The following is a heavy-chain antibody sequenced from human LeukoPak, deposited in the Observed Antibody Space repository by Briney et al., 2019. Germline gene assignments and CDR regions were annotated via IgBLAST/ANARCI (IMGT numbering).Heavy chain of an antibody. CDR1: GGSISSSSYY. V-gene: IGHV4-39*02. Sequence: SETLSLTCTVSGGSISSSSYYWGWIRQPPGKGLEWIGSIYYSGSTYYNPSLKSRVTISVDTSKNQFSLKLSSVTAADTAVYYCARDRGGWGSYRSSYFDYWGQGTLVTVSS. CDR2: IYYSGST. D-gene: IGHD1-26*01. CDR3: ARDRGGWGSYRSSYFDY. J-gene: IGHJ4*02.